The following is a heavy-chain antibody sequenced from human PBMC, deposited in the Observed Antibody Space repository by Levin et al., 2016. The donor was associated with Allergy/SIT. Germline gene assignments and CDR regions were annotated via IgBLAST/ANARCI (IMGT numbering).Heavy chain of an antibody. CDR2: ISGSGGST. Sequence: VRQAPGKGLEWVSAISGSGGSTYYADSVKGRFTISRDNSKNTLYLQMNSLRAEDTAVYYCAKDDPRLIVVVVAAKEGGLDYWGQGTLVTVSS. CDR3: AKDDPRLIVVVVAAKEGGLDY. J-gene: IGHJ4*02. D-gene: IGHD2-15*01. V-gene: IGHV3-23*01.